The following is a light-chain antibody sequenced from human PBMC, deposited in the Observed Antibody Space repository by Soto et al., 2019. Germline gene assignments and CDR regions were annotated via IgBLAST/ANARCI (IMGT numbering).Light chain of an antibody. CDR2: KES. J-gene: IGKJ5*01. V-gene: IGKV1-5*03. CDR1: QSVSSW. Sequence: DIRMTQSASTLSASVGERVTITRRASQSVSSWLAWYQQKPGKAPKLLIYKESSLESGVPSRFSGSGSRTEFTLTISCLQPDDSATYYCQEYNSDSITVGQGTRLEI. CDR3: QEYNSDSIT.